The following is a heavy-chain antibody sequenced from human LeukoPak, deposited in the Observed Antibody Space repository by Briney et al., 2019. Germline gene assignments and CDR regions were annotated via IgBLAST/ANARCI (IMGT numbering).Heavy chain of an antibody. CDR2: ISASGDRA. CDR1: GFTFSAWD. V-gene: IGHV3-23*01. Sequence: GGSLRLSCSASGFTFSAWDMHWVRQAPGKGLEWVSAISASGDRAYYGDSAKGRFTISRDNSKNTLYLQMNSLGAEDTVLYYCAKRHCSGGTCYPLDYWGQGTLVTVSS. J-gene: IGHJ4*02. D-gene: IGHD2-15*01. CDR3: AKRHCSGGTCYPLDY.